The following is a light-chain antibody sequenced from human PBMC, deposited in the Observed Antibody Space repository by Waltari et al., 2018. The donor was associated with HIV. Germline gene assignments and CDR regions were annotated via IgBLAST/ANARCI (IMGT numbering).Light chain of an antibody. Sequence: QSLLTQPPSASETPGQRVTISCSGSISYIGSNYVYLYQPLPGTTPKLLIYRNNQRPSGVPDRFSGSKSGTSTSLAISGLRSEDEADYYCAAWDDSLSAPVFGGGTKLTVL. CDR1: ISYIGSNY. CDR3: AAWDDSLSAPV. V-gene: IGLV1-47*01. CDR2: RNN. J-gene: IGLJ3*02.